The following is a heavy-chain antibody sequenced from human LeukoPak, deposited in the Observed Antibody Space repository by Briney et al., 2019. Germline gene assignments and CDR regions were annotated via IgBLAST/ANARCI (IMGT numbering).Heavy chain of an antibody. V-gene: IGHV1-2*02. CDR3: ARDPIGGATGIDP. J-gene: IGHJ5*02. D-gene: IGHD1-26*01. CDR1: GYTFTGYY. CDR2: INPNSGGT. Sequence: ASVKVSCKASGYTFTGYYMHWVRQAPGQGLEWMGWINPNSGGTNYAQKFQGRVTMTRDTSISTAYMELSRLRSDDTAVYYCARDPIGGATGIDPWGQGTLVTVSS.